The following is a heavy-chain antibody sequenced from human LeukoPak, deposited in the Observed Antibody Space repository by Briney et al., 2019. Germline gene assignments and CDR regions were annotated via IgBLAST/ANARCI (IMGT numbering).Heavy chain of an antibody. CDR2: FDPEDGGT. V-gene: IGHV1-24*01. D-gene: IGHD1-7*01. J-gene: IGHJ1*01. CDR3: ATGITGTGYFQH. CDR1: GYTLTELS. Sequence: ASVKVSRKVSGYTLTELSMHWVRQAPGKGLEWMGGFDPEDGGTIYAQKFQGRVTTTEDTSTDTAYMELSSLRSEDTAVYYCATGITGTGYFQHWGQGTLVTVSS.